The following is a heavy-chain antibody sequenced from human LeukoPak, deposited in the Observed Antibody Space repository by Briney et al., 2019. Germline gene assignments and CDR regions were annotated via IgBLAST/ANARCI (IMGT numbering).Heavy chain of an antibody. J-gene: IGHJ5*02. D-gene: IGHD4-17*01. V-gene: IGHV1-2*02. CDR3: ARGASGVYTVTTSWFDP. CDR1: GYTFTGYY. Sequence: GASVTVPCKASGYTFTGYYMHWVRQAPGQGLEWMGWINPNSGGTNYAQKFQGRVTMTRDTSISTAYMELSRLRSDDTAVYYCARGASGVYTVTTSWFDPWGQGTLVTVSS. CDR2: INPNSGGT.